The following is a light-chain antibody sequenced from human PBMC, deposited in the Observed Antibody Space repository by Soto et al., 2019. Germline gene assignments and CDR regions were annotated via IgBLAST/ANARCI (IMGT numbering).Light chain of an antibody. Sequence: QSALTQPASVSGSPGQSITISCTGTSSDVGSYILVSWYQQHPGKAPKVMIYEVSKRPSGVPNRFSGSKSGNTASLTISGLQAEDEADYYCCSYAGSSTYVFGTGTKLTVL. J-gene: IGLJ1*01. CDR3: CSYAGSSTYV. CDR1: SSDVGSYIL. V-gene: IGLV2-23*02. CDR2: EVS.